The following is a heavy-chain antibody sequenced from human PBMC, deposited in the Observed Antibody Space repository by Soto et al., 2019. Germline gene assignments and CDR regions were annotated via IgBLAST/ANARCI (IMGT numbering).Heavy chain of an antibody. D-gene: IGHD3-3*01. V-gene: IGHV1-8*01. J-gene: IGHJ6*02. CDR2: VSPDSGST. Sequence: QVQLVQSGAEVKKPGAAVRVSCKASGYTFSGYDINWVRQATGQGLEWMGWVSPDSGSTGYAGIFQGRVTMTWDRSTTTAYMDLSSLTSEGSAVSYCARATELRYVEWSVYRGGHYAMDVWGQGTTVTVSS. CDR3: ARATELRYVEWSVYRGGHYAMDV. CDR1: GYTFSGYD.